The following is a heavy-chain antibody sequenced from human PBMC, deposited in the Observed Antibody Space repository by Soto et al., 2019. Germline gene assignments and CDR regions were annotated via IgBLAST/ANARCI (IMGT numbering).Heavy chain of an antibody. CDR2: LYDVFGS. J-gene: IGHJ3*01. V-gene: IGHV3-53*01. Sequence: DVQLVESGGGLIQPGESLRLSCAAFGLTVSGTKYVAWVRQAPGKGLEWVSALYDVFGSFYADSVKGRFTTSIDRSKSTVYLQMNDLRPDDTAVDYCASWNEREHAYDVWGQVTTGSVSS. CDR1: GLTVSGTKY. CDR3: ASWNEREHAYDV. D-gene: IGHD1-1*01.